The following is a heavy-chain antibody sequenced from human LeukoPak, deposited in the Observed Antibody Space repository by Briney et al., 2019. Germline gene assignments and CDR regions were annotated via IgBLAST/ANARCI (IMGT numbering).Heavy chain of an antibody. D-gene: IGHD1-26*01. Sequence: ASVKVSCKASGGTFSSYAISWVRQAPRQGLEWMGWINPNSGGTNYAQKFQGRVTMTRDTSISTAYMELSRLRSDDTAVYYCAREWELDYWGQGTLVTVSS. CDR3: AREWELDY. V-gene: IGHV1-2*02. CDR1: GGTFSSYA. J-gene: IGHJ4*02. CDR2: INPNSGGT.